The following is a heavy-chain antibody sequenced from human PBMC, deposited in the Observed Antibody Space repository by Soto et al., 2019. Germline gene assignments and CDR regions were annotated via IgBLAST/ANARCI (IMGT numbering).Heavy chain of an antibody. Sequence: SETLSLTCTVSGGSISSGDYYWSWIRQPPGKGLEWIGYIYYSGSTYYNPSLKSRVTISVDTSKNQFPLKLSSVTAADTAVYYCASQPTYYYDSSGYFPYYWGQGTLVTVS. D-gene: IGHD3-22*01. V-gene: IGHV4-30-4*01. CDR2: IYYSGST. J-gene: IGHJ4*02. CDR1: GGSISSGDYY. CDR3: ASQPTYYYDSSGYFPYY.